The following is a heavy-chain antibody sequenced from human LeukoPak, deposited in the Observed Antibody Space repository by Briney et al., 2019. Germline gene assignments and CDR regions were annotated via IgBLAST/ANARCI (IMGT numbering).Heavy chain of an antibody. CDR3: ARVEVGATSVFDI. V-gene: IGHV4-34*01. Sequence: SETLSLTCTVSGGSISSYYWSWIRQPPGKGLEWIGEINHSGSTNYNPSLKSRVTISVDTSKNQYSLKLSSVTAADTAVYYCARVEVGATSVFDIWGQGTMVTVSS. CDR2: INHSGST. J-gene: IGHJ3*02. D-gene: IGHD1-26*01. CDR1: GGSISSYY.